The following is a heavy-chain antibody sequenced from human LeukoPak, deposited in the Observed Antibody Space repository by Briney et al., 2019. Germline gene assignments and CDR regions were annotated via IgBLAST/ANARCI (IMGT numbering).Heavy chain of an antibody. CDR3: ARDAGDYGSGFDY. J-gene: IGHJ4*02. CDR1: GFTFSDYY. V-gene: IGHV3-7*01. D-gene: IGHD3-10*01. CDR2: IDQDGGET. Sequence: SGGSLRLSCAASGFTFSDYYMSWVRQAPGKGLEWVANIDQDGGETNNVDSVKGRFTISRDNAKNSLYLQMNSLRAEDTAVYYCARDAGDYGSGFDYWGQGTPVTVSS.